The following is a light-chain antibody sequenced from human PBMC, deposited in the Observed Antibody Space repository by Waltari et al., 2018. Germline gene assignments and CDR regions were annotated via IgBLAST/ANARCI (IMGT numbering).Light chain of an antibody. J-gene: IGKJ2*01. V-gene: IGKV3-11*01. Sequence: EIVLTQSPATLSLSPGERATLSCRASQSVSIYLAWYQQKPGQSPRLLIYDASNRATGIPARVSGSGSGIDFTLTISSLEPEDFAVYYCQQRSNWYTFGQGTKLEIK. CDR1: QSVSIY. CDR3: QQRSNWYT. CDR2: DAS.